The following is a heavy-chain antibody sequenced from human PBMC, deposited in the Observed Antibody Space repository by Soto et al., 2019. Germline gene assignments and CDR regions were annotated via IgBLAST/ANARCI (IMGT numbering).Heavy chain of an antibody. V-gene: IGHV3-72*01. Sequence: EVQLVESGGGLVQPGGSPRLSCAASGFTFSDYYMDWVRQAPGQGLEWVGRTRNKAKGYTTEYAASVKGRFTVLRDDSKNSLYLQMNGLKTEDTAVYYCARGALMTTRTYYMDVWGKGTTVIVSS. CDR3: ARGALMTTRTYYMDV. CDR1: GFTFSDYY. J-gene: IGHJ6*03. CDR2: TRNKAKGYTT. D-gene: IGHD1-1*01.